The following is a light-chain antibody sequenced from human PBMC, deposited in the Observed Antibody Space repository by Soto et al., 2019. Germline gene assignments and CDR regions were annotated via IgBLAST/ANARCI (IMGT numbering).Light chain of an antibody. CDR3: QHYNSYGT. Sequence: DVRMTQSPSTLSASVGDSVTITCRASQSVAASLAWYQQKPGEAPKLLIYDVSNLETGVPSRFSGSGSGTEFTLTISSLQPDDFATYYCQHYNSYGTFGQGTKVDI. CDR1: QSVAAS. V-gene: IGKV1-5*01. J-gene: IGKJ1*01. CDR2: DVS.